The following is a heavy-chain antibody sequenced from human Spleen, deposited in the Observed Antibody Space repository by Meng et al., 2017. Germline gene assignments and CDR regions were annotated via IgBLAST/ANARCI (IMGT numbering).Heavy chain of an antibody. J-gene: IGHJ3*02. CDR3: TIYIRGHI. Sequence: GESLKISCAASGFTFDDYTMHWVRQAPGKGLEWVSLISWDGGSTYYADSVKGRFTISRDNSKNSLYLEMNDLRTEDSAVYYCTIYIRGHIWGQGTMV. CDR1: GFTFDDYT. V-gene: IGHV3-43*01. CDR2: ISWDGGST. D-gene: IGHD6-19*01.